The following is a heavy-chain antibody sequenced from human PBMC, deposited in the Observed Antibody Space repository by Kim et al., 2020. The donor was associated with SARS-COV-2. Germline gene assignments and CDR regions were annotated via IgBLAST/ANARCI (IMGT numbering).Heavy chain of an antibody. CDR1: GFSFSSYS. D-gene: IGHD5-18*01. J-gene: IGHJ4*02. CDR2: ISSSGTYI. Sequence: GGSLRLSCAASGFSFSSYSMNWVRQAPGKGLEWVSSISSSGTYIYYAYSVKGRFTISRDNAKNSLYLQMNSLRAEDTAVYYCARGSRGYSYGIPDYWGQG. CDR3: ARGSRGYSYGIPDY. V-gene: IGHV3-21*01.